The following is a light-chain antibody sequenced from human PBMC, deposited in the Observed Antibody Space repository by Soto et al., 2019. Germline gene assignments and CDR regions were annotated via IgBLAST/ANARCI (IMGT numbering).Light chain of an antibody. V-gene: IGKV3-20*01. Sequence: EIVLTQSPGTLSLSPGERATLSCRASQSVNNNYLAWYQQPPGQAPRLLIYGASSRATGIPDRFSGSGSGADFTLTISSLEHEDFAVYYCQQYSSSITFGQGTRLEIK. CDR1: QSVNNNY. J-gene: IGKJ5*01. CDR3: QQYSSSIT. CDR2: GAS.